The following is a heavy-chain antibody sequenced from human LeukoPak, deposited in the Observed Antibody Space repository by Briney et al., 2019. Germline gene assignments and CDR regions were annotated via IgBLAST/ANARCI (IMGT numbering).Heavy chain of an antibody. V-gene: IGHV4-61*01. CDR3: ARADTSGFYYFVY. D-gene: IGHD3-22*01. CDR1: GGSVSSGSYY. J-gene: IGHJ4*02. CDR2: IYYSGST. Sequence: SETLSLTCTVSGGSVSSGSYYWSWIRQPPGKGLEWIGYIYYSGSTSYNPSLKSRVITSLDKSKNQFSLKLNSVTAADTAVYYCARADTSGFYYFVYWGQGTLVTVSS.